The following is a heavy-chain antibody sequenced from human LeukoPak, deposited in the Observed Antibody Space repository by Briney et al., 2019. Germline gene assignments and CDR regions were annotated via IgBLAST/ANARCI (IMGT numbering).Heavy chain of an antibody. D-gene: IGHD1-14*01. CDR2: IYTSGST. V-gene: IGHV4-4*07. CDR3: ARDRVEPSFDY. J-gene: IGHJ4*02. CDR1: GGSFSGYY. Sequence: SETLSLTCAVYGGSFSGYYWSWIRQPPGKGLEWIGRIYTSGSTNYNPSLKSRVTMSVDTSKNQFSLKLSPVTAADTAVYYCARDRVEPSFDYWGQGTLVTVSS.